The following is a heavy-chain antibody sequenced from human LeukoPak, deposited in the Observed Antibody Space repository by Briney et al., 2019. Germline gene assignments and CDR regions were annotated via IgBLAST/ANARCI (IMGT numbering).Heavy chain of an antibody. D-gene: IGHD2-2*01. CDR3: ARASGCSSTSCYYYYYYMDV. CDR1: GFTFSSYS. J-gene: IGHJ6*03. Sequence: GGSLRLSCAASGFTFSSYSMNWVRQAPGKGLGWVSSISSSSSYIYYADSVKGRFTISRDNAKNSLYLQMNSLRAKDTAVYYCARASGCSSTSCYYYYYYMDVWGKGTTVTVSS. CDR2: ISSSSSYI. V-gene: IGHV3-21*01.